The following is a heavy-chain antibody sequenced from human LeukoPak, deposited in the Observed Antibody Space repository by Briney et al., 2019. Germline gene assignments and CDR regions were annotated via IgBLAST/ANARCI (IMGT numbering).Heavy chain of an antibody. D-gene: IGHD2-15*01. CDR3: ARNYCSGGSCYSGLDY. CDR1: GGSISSSSYY. V-gene: IGHV4-61*02. CDR2: IYTSGST. J-gene: IGHJ4*02. Sequence: SETLSLTCTVSGGSISSSSYYWSWIRQPAGKGLEWIGRIYTSGSTNYNPSLKSRVTMSVDTSKNQFSLKLSSVTAADTAVYYCARNYCSGGSCYSGLDYWGQGTLVTVSS.